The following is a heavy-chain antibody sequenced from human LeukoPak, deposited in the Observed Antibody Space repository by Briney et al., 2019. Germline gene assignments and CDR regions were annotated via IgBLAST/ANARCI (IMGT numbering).Heavy chain of an antibody. CDR3: ARDGIYGDYGGVAFDI. CDR1: GGSISSGSYY. V-gene: IGHV4-61*02. D-gene: IGHD4-17*01. CDR2: IYTSGST. J-gene: IGHJ3*02. Sequence: SQTLSLTCTVSGGSISSGSYYGSWIRQPAGKGLEWIGRIYTSGSTNYNPSLKSRVTISVDRSKNQFSLKLSSVTAADTAVYYCARDGIYGDYGGVAFDIWGQGTMVTVSS.